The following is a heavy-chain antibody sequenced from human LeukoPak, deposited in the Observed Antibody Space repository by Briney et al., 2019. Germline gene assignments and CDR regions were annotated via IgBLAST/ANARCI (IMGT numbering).Heavy chain of an antibody. V-gene: IGHV4-59*01. CDR1: GGSISSYY. CDR3: ASGRSYGDPFVY. D-gene: IGHD5-18*01. CDR2: IYYSGST. J-gene: IGHJ4*02. Sequence: PSETLSLTCTVSGGSISSYYWSWIRQPPGKGLEWIGYIYYSGSTNYNPSLKSRVTISVDTSKNQFSLKLSSVTAADTAVYYCASGRSYGDPFVYWGQGTLVTVSS.